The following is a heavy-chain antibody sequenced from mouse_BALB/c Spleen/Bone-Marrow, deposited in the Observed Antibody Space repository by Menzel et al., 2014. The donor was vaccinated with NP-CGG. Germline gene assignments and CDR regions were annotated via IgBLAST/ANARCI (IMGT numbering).Heavy chain of an antibody. J-gene: IGHJ3*01. CDR2: INPYNDGT. D-gene: IGHD2-2*01. V-gene: IGHV1-14*01. Sequence: EVQLQQSGPELVKPGASVKMSCKASGYTFTNYVMHWVKQKPGQGLERIGYINPYNDGTKYNEKFKGKATLTSDKSSSTAYMDLSSLTSEDSAVYYCARVYYGYDGTSSWFAYWGQGTLVTVSA. CDR3: ARVYYGYDGTSSWFAY. CDR1: GYTFTNYV.